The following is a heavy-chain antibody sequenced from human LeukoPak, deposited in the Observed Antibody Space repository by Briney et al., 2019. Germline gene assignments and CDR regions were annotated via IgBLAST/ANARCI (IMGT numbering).Heavy chain of an antibody. D-gene: IGHD3-10*01. J-gene: IGHJ6*02. Sequence: SETLSLTCTVSGGSISSYYWSWIRQPPGKGLEWIGYIYYSGSTNYNPSLKSRVTISVDTSKNQFSLKLSSVTAADTAVYYCAREAYYGTGRYYYYYGMDVWGQGTTVTVSS. CDR2: IYYSGST. CDR3: AREAYYGTGRYYYYYGMDV. V-gene: IGHV4-59*12. CDR1: GGSISSYY.